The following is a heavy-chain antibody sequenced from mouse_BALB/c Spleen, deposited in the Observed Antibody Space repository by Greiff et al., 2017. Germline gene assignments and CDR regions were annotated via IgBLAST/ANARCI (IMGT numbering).Heavy chain of an antibody. CDR1: GFTFSSYT. J-gene: IGHJ3*01. CDR2: ISNGGGST. V-gene: IGHV5-12-2*01. CDR3: ASDYYGTSWFAD. D-gene: IGHD1-1*01. Sequence: EVQVVESGGGLVQPGGSLKLSCAASGFTFSSYTMSWVRQTPEKRLEWVAYISNGGGSTYYPDTVKGRFTISRDNAKNTLYLQMSSLKSEDTAMYYCASDYYGTSWFADWGQGTLVTVSA.